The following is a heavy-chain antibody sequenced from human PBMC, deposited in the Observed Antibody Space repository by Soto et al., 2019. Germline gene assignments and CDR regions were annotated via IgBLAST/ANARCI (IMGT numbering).Heavy chain of an antibody. J-gene: IGHJ3*02. CDR1: GGSIISGGYS. CDR3: ARGTYYYDSSGYYYYDAFDI. D-gene: IGHD3-22*01. V-gene: IGHV4-30-2*01. CDR2: IYHSGST. Sequence: SETLSLTCAVSGGSIISGGYSWMWIRQPPGKGLEWIGYIYHSGSTYYNPSLKSRVTISVDRSKNQFSLKLSSVTAADTAVYYCARGTYYYDSSGYYYYDAFDIWGQGTMVTVSS.